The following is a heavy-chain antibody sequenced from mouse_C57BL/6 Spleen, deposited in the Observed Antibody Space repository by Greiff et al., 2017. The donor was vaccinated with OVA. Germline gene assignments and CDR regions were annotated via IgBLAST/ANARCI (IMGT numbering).Heavy chain of an antibody. D-gene: IGHD1-1*01. CDR1: GYTFTSYW. CDR3: ARSGYYGSSHYYAMDY. J-gene: IGHJ4*01. CDR2: IDPSDSET. V-gene: IGHV1-52*01. Sequence: QVQLQQPGAELVRPGSSVKLSCKASGYTFTSYWMHWVKQRPIQGLEWIGNIDPSDSETHYNQKFKDKATLTVDKSSSTAYMQLSSLTSEDSAVYYGARSGYYGSSHYYAMDYWGQGTSVTVSS.